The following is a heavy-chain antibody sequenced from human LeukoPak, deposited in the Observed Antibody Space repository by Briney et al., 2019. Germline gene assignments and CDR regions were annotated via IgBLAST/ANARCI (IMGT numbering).Heavy chain of an antibody. J-gene: IGHJ3*02. Sequence: GGSLRLSCAASGFTFSSYAMSWVRQAPGKGLEWVSAMSGSGGSTYYADSVKGRFTISRDNSKNTLYLQMNSLRAEDTAAYYCAKVPHYRDYVIWGQGTMVTVSS. CDR1: GFTFSSYA. CDR3: AKVPHYRDYVI. D-gene: IGHD4-17*01. V-gene: IGHV3-23*01. CDR2: MSGSGGST.